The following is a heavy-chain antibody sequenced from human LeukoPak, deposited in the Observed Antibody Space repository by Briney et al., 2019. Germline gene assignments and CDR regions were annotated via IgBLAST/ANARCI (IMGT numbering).Heavy chain of an antibody. J-gene: IGHJ6*03. Sequence: GASVKVSCKASEGTFSSYAISWVRQAPGQGLEWMGGIIPIFGTANYAQKFQGRVTITADESTSTAYMELSSLRSEDTAVYYCARGVRGYYYYYYMDVWGKGTTVTVSS. CDR3: ARGVRGYYYYYYMDV. D-gene: IGHD2-21*01. CDR2: IIPIFGTA. CDR1: EGTFSSYA. V-gene: IGHV1-69*13.